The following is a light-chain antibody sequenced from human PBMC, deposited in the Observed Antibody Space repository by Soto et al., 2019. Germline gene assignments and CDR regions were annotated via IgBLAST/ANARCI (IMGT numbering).Light chain of an antibody. CDR3: LQATNFPVT. CDR2: PAS. J-gene: IGKJ4*01. Sequence: DLQMTQSPSFVSASIGDRVTITCRARQDIGSCLAWYQQEPGRAPRLQISPASTFQSGVSSRFRGIGSGTDFTLTITSLQPEDFATYFCLQATNFPVTFGEGTKVEMK. CDR1: QDIGSC. V-gene: IGKV1-12*01.